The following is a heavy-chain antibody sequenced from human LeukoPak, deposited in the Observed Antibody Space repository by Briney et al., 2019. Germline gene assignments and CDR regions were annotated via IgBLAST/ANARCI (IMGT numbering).Heavy chain of an antibody. V-gene: IGHV3-7*05. D-gene: IGHD3-10*01. CDR2: ITQDGSGK. CDR3: ARGSRSALGE. Sequence: AGGSLRLSCAASGFTFSNYWMSWVRQAAGKGLEWVATITQDGSGKYYVDSVKGRFTISRDNAKNSLYLQMNSLRAEDTAVYYCARGSRSALGEWGQGTLVTVSS. J-gene: IGHJ4*02. CDR1: GFTFSNYW.